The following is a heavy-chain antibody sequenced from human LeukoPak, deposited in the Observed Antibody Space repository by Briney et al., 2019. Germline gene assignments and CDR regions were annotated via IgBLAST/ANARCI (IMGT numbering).Heavy chain of an antibody. CDR2: IYYSGST. V-gene: IGHV4-59*01. CDR1: GGSISSYY. D-gene: IGHD3-10*01. Sequence: MPSETLSLTCTVSGGSISSYYWSWIRQPPGKGLEWIGYIYYSGSTNYNPSLKSRVTISVDTSKNQFSLKLSSVTAADTAVYYCARYTMDRGVSYYYMDVWGKGTTVTVSS. CDR3: ARYTMDRGVSYYYMDV. J-gene: IGHJ6*03.